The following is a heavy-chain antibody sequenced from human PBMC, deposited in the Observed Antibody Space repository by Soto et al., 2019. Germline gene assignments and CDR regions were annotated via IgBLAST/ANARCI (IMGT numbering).Heavy chain of an antibody. Sequence: QVQLVQSGAEVRQPASSVKVSCKTSGGTFSSYAISWVRQAPGQGLEWMGGIVPIVGTTTYAQKFQGRVTITPDEATSTAYMQLSRRRSNDTAVYYCVRVVAIPGYPDHWGQGTLVTVSS. V-gene: IGHV1-69*05. D-gene: IGHD5-12*01. CDR1: GGTFSSYA. J-gene: IGHJ4*02. CDR2: IVPIVGTT. CDR3: VRVVAIPGYPDH.